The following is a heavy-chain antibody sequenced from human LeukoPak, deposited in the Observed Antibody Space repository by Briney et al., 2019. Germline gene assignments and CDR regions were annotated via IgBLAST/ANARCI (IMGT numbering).Heavy chain of an antibody. CDR3: TRDGYGFDI. CDR2: INGGGSST. J-gene: IGHJ3*02. V-gene: IGHV3-74*01. Sequence: GGSLRLSCAASGFSFSSYWMHWVRQAPGKGLVWVSRINGGGSSTSYADSVKGRFTISRDNAKNTLYLQMNSLRAEDTAVYYCTRDGYGFDIWGQGTMVTVSS. CDR1: GFSFSSYW.